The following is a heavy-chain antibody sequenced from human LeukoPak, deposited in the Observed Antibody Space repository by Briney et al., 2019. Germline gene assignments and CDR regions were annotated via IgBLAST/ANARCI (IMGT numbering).Heavy chain of an antibody. CDR3: ATTVPGRNLDH. Sequence: GGSLRLSCAASGFTFSDHYMDWVRQAPGKGLEWVGRIRNKANSYTTEYAASVNGRFTISRDDSKNSLYLQMNSLKTEDTAVYYCATTVPGRNLDHWGQGTLVTVSS. V-gene: IGHV3-72*01. CDR1: GFTFSDHY. J-gene: IGHJ4*02. D-gene: IGHD2-2*01. CDR2: IRNKANSYTT.